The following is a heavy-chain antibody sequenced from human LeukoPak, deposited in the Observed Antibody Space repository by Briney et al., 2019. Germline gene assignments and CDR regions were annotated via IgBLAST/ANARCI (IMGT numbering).Heavy chain of an antibody. J-gene: IGHJ4*02. CDR3: ARHQDTYYFDY. CDR2: ISSSSSFI. V-gene: IGHV3-21*01. D-gene: IGHD3-16*01. CDR1: GFTFSSYN. Sequence: PGGSLRPSCAASGFTFSSYNMNWGRQAPGRGLEWVSSISSSSSFIYYGDSVKGRFTISRDNAKNSLYLQMNSLRAEDTAVYYCARHQDTYYFDYWGQGPLVSVSS.